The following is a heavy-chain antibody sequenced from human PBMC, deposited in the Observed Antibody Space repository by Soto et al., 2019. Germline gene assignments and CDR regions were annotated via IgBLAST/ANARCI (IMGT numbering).Heavy chain of an antibody. CDR3: ARDLREDGTMRGGFDY. CDR1: GFTFSSYG. D-gene: IGHD1-7*01. J-gene: IGHJ4*02. CDR2: IWYDGSNK. Sequence: QVQLVESGGGVVQPGRSLRLSCAASGFTFSSYGMHWVRQAPGKGLEWVAVIWYDGSNKYYADSVKGRFTISRDNSKNTLYLQMNSLRAEDTAVYYCARDLREDGTMRGGFDYWGQGTLVTVSS. V-gene: IGHV3-33*01.